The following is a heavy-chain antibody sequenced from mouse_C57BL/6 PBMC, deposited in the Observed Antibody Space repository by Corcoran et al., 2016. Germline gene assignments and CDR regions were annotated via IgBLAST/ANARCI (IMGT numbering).Heavy chain of an antibody. V-gene: IGHV1-81*01. J-gene: IGHJ3*01. CDR1: GYTFTSYG. D-gene: IGHD3-1*01. CDR3: ARGAPGTGWFAY. Sequence: QVQLQQSGAELARPGASVKLSCKASGYTFTSYGISWVKQRTGQGLEWIGEIYPRSGNTYYNEKFKGKATLTADKSSSTAYMELRSLTSEDSAVYFCARGAPGTGWFAYWGQGTLVTVSA. CDR2: IYPRSGNT.